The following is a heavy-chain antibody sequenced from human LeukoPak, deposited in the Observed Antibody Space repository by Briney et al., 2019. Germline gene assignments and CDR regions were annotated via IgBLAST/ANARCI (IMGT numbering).Heavy chain of an antibody. V-gene: IGHV3-30*18. J-gene: IGHJ4*02. CDR3: AKGYSDFDH. D-gene: IGHD3-16*02. CDR1: GFTFSSYG. Sequence: GRSLRLSCAASGFTFSSYGMHWVRQAPGKGLEWVAVMSYDGTNKYYADSVKGRFTISRDNSKKTLYLQMNSLRAEDTAVYYCAKGYSDFDHWGLGTLVTVSS. CDR2: MSYDGTNK.